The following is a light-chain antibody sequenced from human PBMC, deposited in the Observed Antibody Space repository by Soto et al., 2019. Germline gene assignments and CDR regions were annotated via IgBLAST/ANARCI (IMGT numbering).Light chain of an antibody. J-gene: IGKJ1*01. CDR2: GAS. V-gene: IGKV3-20*01. CDR3: QHYGYPQWT. Sequence: EIVLTQSPGTLSLSPGERATLSCGASQSVSSSSLAWYQQKRGQAPRLLIHGASSRATGIPDRFSGSGSGTDFTLTISRLEPEDFAVYYCQHYGYPQWTFGQGTKVDIK. CDR1: QSVSSSS.